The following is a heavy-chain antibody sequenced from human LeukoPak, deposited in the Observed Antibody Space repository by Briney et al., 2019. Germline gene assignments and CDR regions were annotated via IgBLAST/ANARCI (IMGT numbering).Heavy chain of an antibody. CDR1: GGSISSISSNN. CDR3: ARLPTGYPNWFDT. Sequence: PSETLSLTCAVSGGSISSISSNNWAWIRQPPGKGLELIAAIHYTGSTYYNPSFMSRVTISVDTSKNQFSLKLNSLTATDTAVYYCARLPTGYPNWFDTWDQGILVTVSS. J-gene: IGHJ5*02. V-gene: IGHV4-39*01. D-gene: IGHD5-18*01. CDR2: IHYTGST.